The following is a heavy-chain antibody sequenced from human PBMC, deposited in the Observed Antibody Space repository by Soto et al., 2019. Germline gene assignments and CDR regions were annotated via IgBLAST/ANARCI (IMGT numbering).Heavy chain of an antibody. V-gene: IGHV3-72*01. CDR3: ARQTRRDYGEYGALGY. Sequence: EVQLVESGGGLVQPGGSLRLSCAASGFIFSDHYMEWVRQAPGKGLEWVGRTRNKPNSYTTEYAASVKGRFTISRDDSTNSLYLQMNSLKTEDTAVYYCARQTRRDYGEYGALGYWGQGTLVTVSS. CDR2: TRNKPNSYTT. J-gene: IGHJ4*02. CDR1: GFIFSDHY. D-gene: IGHD4-17*01.